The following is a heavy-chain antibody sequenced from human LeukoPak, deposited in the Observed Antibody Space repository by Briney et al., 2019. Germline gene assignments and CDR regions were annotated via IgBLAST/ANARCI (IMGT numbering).Heavy chain of an antibody. J-gene: IGHJ4*02. Sequence: PGGSLRLSCAASGFTFSSYAMSWVRQAPGKGLEWVSAIRASGGGTYYADSVKGRFTISRDNSQNTLYLQVNSLRAEDTAVYYCAKALVPAAIRVVHYWGPGTLVPVSS. CDR2: IRASGGGT. CDR1: GFTFSSYA. V-gene: IGHV3-23*01. D-gene: IGHD2-2*01. CDR3: AKALVPAAIRVVHY.